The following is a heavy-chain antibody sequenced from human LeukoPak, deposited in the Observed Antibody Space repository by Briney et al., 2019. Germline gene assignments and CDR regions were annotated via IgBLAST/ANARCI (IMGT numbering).Heavy chain of an antibody. V-gene: IGHV3-53*01. Sequence: GGSLRLSCAASGFTVSSNYMSWVRQAPGKGLEWVSVIYSGGSTYYADSVKGRFTICRDNSKSTLYLQMNSLRAEDTAVYYCARGGDRYYFDYWGQGTLVTVSS. CDR2: IYSGGST. D-gene: IGHD1-14*01. J-gene: IGHJ4*02. CDR3: ARGGDRYYFDY. CDR1: GFTVSSNY.